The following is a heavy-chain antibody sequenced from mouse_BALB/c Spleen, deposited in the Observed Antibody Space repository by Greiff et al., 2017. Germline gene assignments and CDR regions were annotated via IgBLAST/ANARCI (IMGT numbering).Heavy chain of an antibody. V-gene: IGHV1-7*01. CDR2: INPSTGYT. CDR3: ARDVEGYDGAWFAY. CDR1: GYTFTSYW. D-gene: IGHD2-2*01. J-gene: IGHJ3*01. Sequence: VQLHQSGAELAKPGASVKMSCKASGYTFTSYWMHWVKQRPGQGLEWIGYINPSTGYTEYNQKFKDKATLTADKSSSTAYMQLSSLTSEDSAVYYCARDVEGYDGAWFAYWGQGTLVTVSA.